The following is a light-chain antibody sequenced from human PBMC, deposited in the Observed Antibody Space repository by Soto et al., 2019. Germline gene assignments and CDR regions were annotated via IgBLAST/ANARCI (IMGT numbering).Light chain of an antibody. Sequence: QSALTQPPSASGSPGQSVTISCTGTSRDVGGYKYVSWYQQHPGKAPKLMIFEVNKRPSGVPDRFYGSKSGNTASLTVSGLQAEDEADYYCSSYAGTNNLGVFGTGTKVTVL. J-gene: IGLJ1*01. CDR2: EVN. V-gene: IGLV2-8*01. CDR3: SSYAGTNNLGV. CDR1: SRDVGGYKY.